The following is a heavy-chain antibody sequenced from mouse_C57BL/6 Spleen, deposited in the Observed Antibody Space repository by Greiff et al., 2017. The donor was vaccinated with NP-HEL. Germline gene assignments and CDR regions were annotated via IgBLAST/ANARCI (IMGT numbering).Heavy chain of an antibody. CDR1: GYSITSGYY. D-gene: IGHD3-2*02. Sequence: EVKVEESGPGLVKPSQSLSLTCSVTGYSITSGYYWNWIRQFPGNKLEWMGYISYDGSTNYNPSLKNRISITLDTSKNQFFLKLNSVTTEDSATYYCAREGDSSGSVWFADWGQATLVTVSA. J-gene: IGHJ3*01. V-gene: IGHV3-6*01. CDR3: AREGDSSGSVWFAD. CDR2: ISYDGST.